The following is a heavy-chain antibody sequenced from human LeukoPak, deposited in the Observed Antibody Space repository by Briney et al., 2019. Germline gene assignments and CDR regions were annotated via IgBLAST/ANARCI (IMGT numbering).Heavy chain of an antibody. J-gene: IGHJ5*02. CDR1: GYSISIGYY. D-gene: IGHD3-22*01. V-gene: IGHV4-38-2*02. CDR3: ARDGGAYYYDSSGFCWFDP. Sequence: SETLSLTCTVSGYSISIGYYWGWIRQPPGKGLEWIGSIYHSGSTYYNPSLKSRVTISVDTSKNRFSPKLSSVTAADTAVYYCARDGGAYYYDSSGFCWFDPWGQGTLVTVSS. CDR2: IYHSGST.